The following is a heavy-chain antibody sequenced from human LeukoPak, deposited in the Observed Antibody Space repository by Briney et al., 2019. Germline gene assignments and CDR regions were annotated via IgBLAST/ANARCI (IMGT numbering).Heavy chain of an antibody. Sequence: RPGGSLRLSCAASGFTFSDYYMSWIRQAPGKGLEWVSYISSSGSTIYYADSVKGRFTISRDNAKNSLYLQMNSLRAEDTAVYYCARDRLVGYSSGWNGGYFDYWAREPWSPSPQ. CDR3: ARDRLVGYSSGWNGGYFDY. CDR2: ISSSGSTI. J-gene: IGHJ4*02. V-gene: IGHV3-11*04. D-gene: IGHD6-19*01. CDR1: GFTFSDYY.